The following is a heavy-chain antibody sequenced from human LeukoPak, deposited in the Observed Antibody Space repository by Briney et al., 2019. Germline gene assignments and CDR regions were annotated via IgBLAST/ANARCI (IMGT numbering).Heavy chain of an antibody. D-gene: IGHD4-17*01. Sequence: SETLSLTCAVYGGSFSGYYWSWIRPPPGKGLEWIGEINHSGSTNYNPSLKSRVTISVDTSKNQFSLKLSSVAAADTAVYYCASQTSAPTTVTTTGWFDPWGQGTLVTVSS. CDR1: GGSFSGYY. CDR3: ASQTSAPTTVTTTGWFDP. V-gene: IGHV4-34*01. CDR2: INHSGST. J-gene: IGHJ5*02.